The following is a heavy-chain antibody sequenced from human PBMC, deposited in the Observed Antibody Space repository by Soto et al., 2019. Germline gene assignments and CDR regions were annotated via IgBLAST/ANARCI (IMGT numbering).Heavy chain of an antibody. D-gene: IGHD3-3*01. CDR3: AHRILRTVFGLVTTTAIYFDF. J-gene: IGHJ4*02. V-gene: IGHV2-5*02. CDR1: GFSLTTSGVG. CDR2: VYWDDDK. Sequence: QITLNESGPTVVKPAETLTLTCTFFGFSLTTSGVGVGWIRQSPGKAPEWLALVYWDDDKRYSASLKSRLTLTKETSKNQVVLTMASVDPADTATYYCAHRILRTVFGLVTTTAIYFDFWGQGTPVVVSS.